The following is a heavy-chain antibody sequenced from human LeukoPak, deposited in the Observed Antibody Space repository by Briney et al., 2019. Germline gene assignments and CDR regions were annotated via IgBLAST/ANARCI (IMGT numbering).Heavy chain of an antibody. CDR1: GFTFSSYS. D-gene: IGHD3-22*01. V-gene: IGHV3-7*01. CDR2: IKQDGSEK. Sequence: GGSLRLSCAASGFTFSSYSMNWVRQAPGKGLEWVANIKQDGSEKYYVDSVKGRFTISRDNAKNSLYLQMNSLRAEDTAVYYCARTTHYYYDSSGYSYWGQGTLVTVSS. CDR3: ARTTHYYYDSSGYSY. J-gene: IGHJ4*02.